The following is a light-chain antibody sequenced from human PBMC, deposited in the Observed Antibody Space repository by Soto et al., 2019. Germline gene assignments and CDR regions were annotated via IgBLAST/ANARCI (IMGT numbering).Light chain of an antibody. CDR2: GAS. CDR3: QQYNKWALFT. Sequence: DIVMTQSPATLSVSPGERATLSCRASQSVSSNVACSQQRPGQAPRLLIYGASARATCIPARFSGSGSGTEFTHTISSLQSEDFAVYYCQQYNKWALFTFGPGTRVDMK. J-gene: IGKJ3*01. CDR1: QSVSSN. V-gene: IGKV3-15*01.